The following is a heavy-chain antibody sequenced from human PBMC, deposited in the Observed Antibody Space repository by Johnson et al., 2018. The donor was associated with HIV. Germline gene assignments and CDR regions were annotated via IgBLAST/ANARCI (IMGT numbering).Heavy chain of an antibody. V-gene: IGHV3-11*04. D-gene: IGHD3-10*01. CDR3: ARDWQPRPSITRTLDAFDI. CDR1: GFTFSDYY. J-gene: IGHJ3*02. CDR2: ISVSGVTI. Sequence: QVQLVESGGGLVKPGGSLRLSCVASGFTFSDYYMSWIRQAPGKGLEWVSYISVSGVTIYSADSLKVRFTISRDISKSILYLQMNSLRTDDAAVYDSARDWQPRPSITRTLDAFDIWGQGKMVTVSS.